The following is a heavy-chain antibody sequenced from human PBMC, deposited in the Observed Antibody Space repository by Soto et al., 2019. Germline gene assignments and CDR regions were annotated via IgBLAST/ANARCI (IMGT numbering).Heavy chain of an antibody. CDR3: ARESRYCSGGSCYLLPGIDY. Sequence: SVKVSCKASGGTFSSYAISWVRQAPGQGLEWMGGIIPIFGTANYAQKFQGRVTITADESTSTAYMELSSLRSEDTAVYYCARESRYCSGGSCYLLPGIDYRGQGTLVTLSS. J-gene: IGHJ4*02. CDR2: IIPIFGTA. V-gene: IGHV1-69*13. D-gene: IGHD2-15*01. CDR1: GGTFSSYA.